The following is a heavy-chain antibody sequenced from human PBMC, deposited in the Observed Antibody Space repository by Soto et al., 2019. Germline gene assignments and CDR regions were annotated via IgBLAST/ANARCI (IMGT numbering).Heavy chain of an antibody. Sequence: GGSLRLSCAASGFTFSSYAMSCVRQAPGKGLEWVSAISGSGGITYYADSVKGRFTISRDNSKNTLYLQMNSLRAEDTAVYYWAKDLGLTMIVVVITAPLDPWGQGTMVTVSS. CDR3: AKDLGLTMIVVVITAPLDP. V-gene: IGHV3-23*01. CDR1: GFTFSSYA. CDR2: ISGSGGIT. D-gene: IGHD3-22*01. J-gene: IGHJ5*02.